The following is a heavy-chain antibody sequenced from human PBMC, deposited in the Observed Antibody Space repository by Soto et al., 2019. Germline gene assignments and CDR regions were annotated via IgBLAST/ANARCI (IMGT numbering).Heavy chain of an antibody. V-gene: IGHV3-48*02. D-gene: IGHD3-16*01. J-gene: IGHJ4*02. CDR3: ARDARNADYDY. CDR1: GFTFSIHA. CDR2: IHGTRTII. Sequence: EVQLVESGGGLVQPGGSLRLSCEASGFTFSIHAMNWVRQAPGKGLEWVAYIHGTRTIIYYADSVKGRFTISRDNAKNSLFLQMDSLRDEDTAVYYCARDARNADYDYWGQGTLVTVSS.